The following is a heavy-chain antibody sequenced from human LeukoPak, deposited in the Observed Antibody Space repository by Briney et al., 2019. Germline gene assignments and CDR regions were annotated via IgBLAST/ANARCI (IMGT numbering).Heavy chain of an antibody. Sequence: SETLSLTCTVSGGSISSSSYYWGWIRQPPGKGLEWIGSIYYSGSTYYNPSLKSRVTISVDTSKNQFSLKLSSVTAADTAVYYCARNSMDTAMVLSLLRVYYMDVWGKGTTVTVPS. J-gene: IGHJ6*03. CDR1: GGSISSSSYY. V-gene: IGHV4-39*01. D-gene: IGHD5-18*01. CDR2: IYYSGST. CDR3: ARNSMDTAMVLSLLRVYYMDV.